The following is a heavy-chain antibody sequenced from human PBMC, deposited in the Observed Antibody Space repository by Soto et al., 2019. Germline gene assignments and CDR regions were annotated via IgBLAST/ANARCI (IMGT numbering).Heavy chain of an antibody. J-gene: IGHJ4*02. CDR2: TYYRSKWYN. V-gene: IGHV6-1*01. CDR1: GDSVSSNSAA. CDR3: ARRAPGGSGGGGDY. D-gene: IGHD3-16*01. Sequence: PSQTLSLTCVISGDSVSSNSAAWNWIRQSPSRGLEWLGRTYYRSKWYNDYAVSVKSRITISPDTSKNQFSLQLKSVTPEDTAVYYGARRAPGGSGGGGDYWGQGSLVTVSS.